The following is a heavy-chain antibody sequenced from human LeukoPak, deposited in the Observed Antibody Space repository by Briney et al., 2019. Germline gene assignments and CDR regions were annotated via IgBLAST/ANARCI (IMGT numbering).Heavy chain of an antibody. D-gene: IGHD6-13*01. CDR3: AKSGGIAAAGEGY. CDR2: VSGSGGTI. V-gene: IGHV3-48*01. CDR1: GFTLSGYS. J-gene: IGHJ4*02. Sequence: PGGSLRLSCAASGFTLSGYSLNWVRQAPGKGLEWISYVSGSGGTIYYADSVMGRFTISRDNSKNTLYLQMNSLRAEDTAVYYCAKSGGIAAAGEGYWGQGTLVTVSS.